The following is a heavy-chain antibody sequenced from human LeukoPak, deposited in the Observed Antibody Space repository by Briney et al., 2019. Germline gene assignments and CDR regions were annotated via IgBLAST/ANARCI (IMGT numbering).Heavy chain of an antibody. D-gene: IGHD3-22*01. J-gene: IGHJ4*02. Sequence: SETLSLTCAVYGGSFSGYYWSWIRQPPGKGLEWIGEINHSGSTNYNPSLKRRVSISVDTSKNQSSLKLSSVTAADTAVYYCARVPYDTSGYPHYFDYWGQGTLVTVCS. CDR1: GGSFSGYY. CDR3: ARVPYDTSGYPHYFDY. CDR2: INHSGST. V-gene: IGHV4-34*01.